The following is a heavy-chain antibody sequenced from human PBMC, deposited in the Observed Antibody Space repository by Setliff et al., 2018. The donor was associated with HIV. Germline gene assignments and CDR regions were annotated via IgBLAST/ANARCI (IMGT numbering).Heavy chain of an antibody. D-gene: IGHD3-9*01. J-gene: IGHJ1*01. CDR1: GYSFTGYY. CDR2: INPNSGGT. V-gene: IGHV1-2*02. CDR3: ARGGQNALRYFDWLPEGEYFHH. Sequence: VKVSCKASGYSFTGYYIHWMRQAPGQGPEWLGWINPNSGGTNYAQKFQGRVTMTRDTSISTASMDLRSLRSDDTAFYYCARGGQNALRYFDWLPEGEYFHHWGQGTLVTVSS.